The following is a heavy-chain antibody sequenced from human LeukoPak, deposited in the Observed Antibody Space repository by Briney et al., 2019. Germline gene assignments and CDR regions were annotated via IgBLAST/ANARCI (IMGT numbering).Heavy chain of an antibody. Sequence: PGGSLRLSCAASGFTFRSYAMNWVRQAPGKGLEWVSYISAAGSATHYGDFVKGRFTISRDNGKDSVYLQMNSLRDEDTAVYYCARIERQFLEWGFPYLWFDSWGQGTLVAVS. V-gene: IGHV3-48*02. J-gene: IGHJ5*01. CDR1: GFTFRSYA. CDR3: ARIERQFLEWGFPYLWFDS. CDR2: ISAAGSAT. D-gene: IGHD3-3*01.